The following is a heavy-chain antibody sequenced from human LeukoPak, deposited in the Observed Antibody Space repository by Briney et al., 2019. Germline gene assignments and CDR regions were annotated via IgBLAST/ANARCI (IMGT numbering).Heavy chain of an antibody. CDR1: GFTFSNHS. J-gene: IGHJ4*02. CDR3: ARMSGSRLPGY. Sequence: SGGSLRLSCAASGFTFSNHSMNWVRQVPGKGLEWISYISSSSSARYYAGSVKGRFTISRDDASNSLYLQMNSLRAEDTAIYYCARMSGSRLPGYWGQGALVTVSS. CDR2: ISSSSSAR. V-gene: IGHV3-48*01. D-gene: IGHD3-3*01.